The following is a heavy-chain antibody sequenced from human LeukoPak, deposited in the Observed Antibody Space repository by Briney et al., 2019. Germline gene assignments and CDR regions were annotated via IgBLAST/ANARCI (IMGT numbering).Heavy chain of an antibody. V-gene: IGHV3-33*01. CDR1: GFTFSSYG. D-gene: IGHD3-22*01. Sequence: GGSLRLSCAASGFTFSSYGMHWVRQAPGKGLEWVAVIWYDGSNKYYADSVKGRFTISRDNSKNTLYLQMNSLRAEDTAVYYCARDAYYYDSSGYRYYYGMDVWGQGTTVTVSS. J-gene: IGHJ6*01. CDR3: ARDAYYYDSSGYRYYYGMDV. CDR2: IWYDGSNK.